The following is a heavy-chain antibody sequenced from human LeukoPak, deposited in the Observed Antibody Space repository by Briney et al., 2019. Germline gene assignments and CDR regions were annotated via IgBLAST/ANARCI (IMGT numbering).Heavy chain of an antibody. J-gene: IGHJ4*02. V-gene: IGHV3-74*01. CDR1: VNYW. CDR2: INSDGSWT. CDR3: VSFYETY. Sequence: GGSLRLSCAASVNYWMHWFRQAPGKGLVWVSHINSDGSWTSYADSVKGRFTISKDNAKNTVYLQMNNLRAEDMAVYYCVSFYETYWGRGTLVTVSS. D-gene: IGHD2-2*01.